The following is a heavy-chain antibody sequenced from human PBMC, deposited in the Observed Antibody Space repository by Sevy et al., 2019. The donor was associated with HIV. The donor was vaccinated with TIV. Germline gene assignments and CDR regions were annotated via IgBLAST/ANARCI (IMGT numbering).Heavy chain of an antibody. V-gene: IGHV3-23*01. CDR1: GLTLTTTG. CDR2: VTSDGTT. D-gene: IGHD3-16*01. J-gene: IGHJ4*02. CDR3: AGGDTTMITDLDY. Sequence: GGSLRLSCAASGLTLTTTGMSWVRQAPGKGLEWVAGVTSDGTTYYAVCVRDRFTVSRDNSKNTLYLQLNSLRADDTAVFYCAGGDTTMITDLDYWGQGTLVTVSS.